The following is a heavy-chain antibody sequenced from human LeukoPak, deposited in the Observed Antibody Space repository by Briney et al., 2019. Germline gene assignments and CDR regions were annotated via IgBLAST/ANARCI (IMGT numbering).Heavy chain of an antibody. CDR3: AKHAWSGYYCLDY. Sequence: SVKVSCKASGGTFSSYAISWVRQAPGQGLEWMGGIIPIFGTANYAQKFQGRVTITADESTSTAYMELSSLRSEDTAVYYCAKHAWSGYYCLDYWGQGTPVTVSS. D-gene: IGHD3-3*01. J-gene: IGHJ4*02. CDR2: IIPIFGTA. V-gene: IGHV1-69*13. CDR1: GGTFSSYA.